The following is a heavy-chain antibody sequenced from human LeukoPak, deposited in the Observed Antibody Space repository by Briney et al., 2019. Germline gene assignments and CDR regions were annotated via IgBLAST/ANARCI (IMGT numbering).Heavy chain of an antibody. CDR2: IYYSGST. D-gene: IGHD5-18*01. CDR1: GDSISSSSSY. V-gene: IGHV4-39*01. Sequence: PSETLSLTCSVSGDSISSSSSYWGWIRQPPGKGLEWIGSIYYSGSTYYNTSLKSRVTISVDTSKNQFSLKLNSVTAADTAVYYCARLQLWLPRWFDPWGQGTLVTVSS. CDR3: ARLQLWLPRWFDP. J-gene: IGHJ5*02.